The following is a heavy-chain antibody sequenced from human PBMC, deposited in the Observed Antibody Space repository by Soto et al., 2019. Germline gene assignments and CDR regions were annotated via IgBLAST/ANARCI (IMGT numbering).Heavy chain of an antibody. CDR3: TTVNHAPV. J-gene: IGHJ6*02. Sequence: GGSLRLSCVVSGLTFTDAWMSWVRQAPGKGLEWVGRMKDRRAGGTTDYGAPVKGRFTISRDDLKNTLYLQMDSLKTEDTAVYYCTTVNHAPVGGQGTTVTVYS. CDR1: GLTFTDAW. V-gene: IGHV3-15*01. CDR2: MKDRRAGGTT.